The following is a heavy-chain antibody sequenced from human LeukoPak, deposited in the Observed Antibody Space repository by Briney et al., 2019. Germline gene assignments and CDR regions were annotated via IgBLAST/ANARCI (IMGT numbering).Heavy chain of an antibody. J-gene: IGHJ4*02. D-gene: IGHD2/OR15-2a*01. CDR3: AKYLGPSRRIFDY. V-gene: IGHV3-23*01. Sequence: PGGSLRLSCAASGFTSSSYPMTWIRQAPGKGLEWVSSISETGAITNYTDSVKGRFTISRDNTKNTLYQQMSSLRAEDAAVYFCAKYLGPSRRIFDYWGQGALVAVSS. CDR2: ISETGAIT. CDR1: GFTSSSYP.